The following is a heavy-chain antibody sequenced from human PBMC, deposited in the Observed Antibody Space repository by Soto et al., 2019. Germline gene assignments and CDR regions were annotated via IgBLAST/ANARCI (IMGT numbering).Heavy chain of an antibody. CDR2: IKSDGSST. CDR3: AVAVGGTYYYYGMGV. D-gene: IGHD6-19*01. CDR1: GFTFSSYW. J-gene: IGHJ6*02. V-gene: IGHV3-74*01. Sequence: HPGGSLRLSCAASGFTFSSYWMHWVRQAPGKGLVWVSRIKSDGSSTSYADSVKGRFTISRDNAKNTLYLQMNSLRVEDTAVYYCAVAVGGTYYYYGMGVWGQGTTVTVSS.